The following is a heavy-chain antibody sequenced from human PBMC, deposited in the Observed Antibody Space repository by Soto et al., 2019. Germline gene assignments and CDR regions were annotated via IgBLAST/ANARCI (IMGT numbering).Heavy chain of an antibody. Sequence: VQLVESGGGLIQPGGSLRLSCAASGFTVSNNHMTWVRQAAGKGLELVSFVHGGGSTSYADSVKGRFTISRDNSKNTLYRQIDSLRAEDTAIYYCAGRLTTAASLDYWGRGTLVTVSS. J-gene: IGHJ4*02. V-gene: IGHV3-53*01. CDR2: VHGGGST. CDR3: AGRLTTAASLDY. D-gene: IGHD3-16*01. CDR1: GFTVSNNH.